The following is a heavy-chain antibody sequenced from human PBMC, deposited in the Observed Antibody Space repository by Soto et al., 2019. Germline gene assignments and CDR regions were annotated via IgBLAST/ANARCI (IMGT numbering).Heavy chain of an antibody. D-gene: IGHD6-19*01. CDR3: ARPLRDSSGPPNWFDP. Sequence: SETLSLTCTVSGGSISGSSYYWGWIRQPPGKGLEWIGNIYLSGTTYYNPSLKSRVTISYDTSKSQFSLNLMSVTAADTAVYYCARPLRDSSGPPNWFDPWGQGTLVTVSS. J-gene: IGHJ5*02. CDR1: GGSISGSSYY. CDR2: IYLSGTT. V-gene: IGHV4-39*01.